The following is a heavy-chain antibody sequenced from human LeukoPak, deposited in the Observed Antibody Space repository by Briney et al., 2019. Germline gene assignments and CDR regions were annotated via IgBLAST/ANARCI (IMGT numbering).Heavy chain of an antibody. CDR2: IYHSGST. CDR1: GGSISSGGYS. V-gene: IGHV4-30-2*01. D-gene: IGHD5-24*01. Sequence: SQTLSLTCAVSGGSISSGGYSWSWIRQPPGKGLEWIGYIYHSGSTYYNPSLKSRVTISVDRSKNQFSLKLSSVTAADTAVYYCARAGWLQSPADFDYWGQGTLVTVSS. J-gene: IGHJ4*02. CDR3: ARAGWLQSPADFDY.